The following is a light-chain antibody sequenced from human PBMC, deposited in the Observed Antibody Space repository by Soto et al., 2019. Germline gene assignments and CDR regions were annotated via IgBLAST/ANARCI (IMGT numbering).Light chain of an antibody. CDR2: DVS. CDR3: CSYGGSRPYV. J-gene: IGLJ1*01. CDR1: DNDIGTYNL. V-gene: IGLV2-23*02. Sequence: ALTQPASVSGSPGQSITISCTGTDNDIGTYNLVSWYQQCPGTAPKVIIFDVSSRPSGVSSRFSGSKSGNTASLTISALQAEDEADYYCCSYGGSRPYVFGTGTKLTVL.